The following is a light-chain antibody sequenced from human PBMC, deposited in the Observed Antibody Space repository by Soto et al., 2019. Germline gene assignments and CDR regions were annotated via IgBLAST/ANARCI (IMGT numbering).Light chain of an antibody. CDR3: SSYTSSSTLLYV. CDR1: SSDVGGYNY. CDR2: EVS. V-gene: IGLV2-14*01. Sequence: QSALTQPASVSGSPGQSITISCTGTSSDVGGYNYVSWYQQHPDKAPKLMIYEVSNRPSGVSNRFSGSKSGNTASLTISGIQAEDEADYYCSSYTSSSTLLYVFGTGTKLTVL. J-gene: IGLJ1*01.